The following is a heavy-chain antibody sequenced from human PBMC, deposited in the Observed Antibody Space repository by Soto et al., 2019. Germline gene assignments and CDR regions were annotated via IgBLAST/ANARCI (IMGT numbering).Heavy chain of an antibody. CDR1: GFTFSSYA. CDR3: AKRATGTYFDY. V-gene: IGHV3-23*01. CDR2: ISGSGGST. J-gene: IGHJ4*02. D-gene: IGHD1-1*01. Sequence: EVQLLESGGGLVQPGGSLRLSCEASGFTFSSYAMNWVRQAPGKGLEWVSVISGSGGSTYYADSVKGRFTISGDNSKNTLYLKMNSLRAEDTAVYYCAKRATGTYFDYWGQGTLVTVSS.